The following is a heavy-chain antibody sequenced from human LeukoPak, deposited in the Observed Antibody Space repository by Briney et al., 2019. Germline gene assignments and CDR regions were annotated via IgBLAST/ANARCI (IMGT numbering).Heavy chain of an antibody. CDR3: ARAGPPAFDP. CDR2: ISYSGSTT. CDR1: GFAFSSYW. V-gene: IGHV3-48*04. J-gene: IGHJ5*02. Sequence: GGSLRLSCAASGFAFSSYWMNWVRQAPGKGLEWVSYISYSGSTTSYADSVKGRFTISRDNAKNSLYLQMNSLRAEDTAVYYCARAGPPAFDPWGQGTLVTVSS.